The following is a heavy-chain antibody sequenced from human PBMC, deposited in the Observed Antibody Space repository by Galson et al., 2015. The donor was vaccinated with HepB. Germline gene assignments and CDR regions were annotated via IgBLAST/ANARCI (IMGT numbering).Heavy chain of an antibody. CDR2: INPSGGST. V-gene: IGHV1-46*01. J-gene: IGHJ3*02. D-gene: IGHD3-22*01. CDR1: GYTFTSYG. CDR3: AREIDSSGYYSLGAFDI. Sequence: SVKVSCKASGYTFTSYGISWVRQAPGQGLEWMGIINPSGGSTSYAQKFQGRVTMTRDTSTSTVYMELSSLRSEDTAVYYCAREIDSSGYYSLGAFDIWGQGTMVTVSS.